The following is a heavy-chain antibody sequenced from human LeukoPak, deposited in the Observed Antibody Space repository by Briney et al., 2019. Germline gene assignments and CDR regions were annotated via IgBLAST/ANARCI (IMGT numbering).Heavy chain of an antibody. V-gene: IGHV1-18*01. CDR2: ISAYNGNT. CDR3: ARSLYHYYDSSGYYPFDY. J-gene: IGHJ4*02. Sequence: ASVKVSCKASGYTFTSYGISWVRQAPGQGLEWMGWISAYNGNTNYAQKLQGRVTMTTDTSTSTAYMELRSLRSDDTAVYYCARSLYHYYDSSGYYPFDYWGQGTLVTVSS. CDR1: GYTFTSYG. D-gene: IGHD3-22*01.